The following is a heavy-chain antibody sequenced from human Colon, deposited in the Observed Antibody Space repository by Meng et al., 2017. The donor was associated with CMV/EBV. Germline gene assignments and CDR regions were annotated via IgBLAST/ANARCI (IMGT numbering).Heavy chain of an antibody. D-gene: IGHD1-1*01. CDR1: GFTFSSYG. J-gene: IGHJ3*02. V-gene: IGHV3-30*02. CDR3: ARGGGLDTLAAFDI. Sequence: GESLKISCAASGFTFSSYGMHWVRQAPGKGLEWVAFIRYDGSNKYYADAVKGRFTISRDNSRNIMYLQMNSLRPDDTAVYYCARGGGLDTLAAFDIWGQGTMVTVSS. CDR2: IRYDGSNK.